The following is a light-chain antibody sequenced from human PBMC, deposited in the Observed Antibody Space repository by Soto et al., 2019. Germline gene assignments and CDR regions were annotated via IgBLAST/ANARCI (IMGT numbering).Light chain of an antibody. CDR1: QGIRND. CDR2: AAS. J-gene: IGKJ1*01. V-gene: IGKV1-6*01. Sequence: IQTTPCPSSLSACLRGRVTITCRASQGIRNDLGWYQQKPGKAPKLLIYAASSLQSGVPSRFSGSGSGTDFTLTMRSLQPEDFATYYCVPDYNYPRTCGEGTEVDI. CDR3: VPDYNYPRT.